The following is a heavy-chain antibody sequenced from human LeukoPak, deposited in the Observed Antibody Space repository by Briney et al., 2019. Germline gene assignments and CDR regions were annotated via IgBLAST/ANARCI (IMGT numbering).Heavy chain of an antibody. CDR2: ISYDGSNK. CDR3: ARAGGSGWYYFDY. CDR1: GFTLSTYA. V-gene: IGHV3-30*04. J-gene: IGHJ4*02. D-gene: IGHD6-19*01. Sequence: GGSLRLSCAPSGFTLSTYAMSWVRQAPGKGLEWGAVISYDGSNKYYADSVKGRFTISRDNSKNTLYLQMNSLRAEDTAVYYCARAGGSGWYYFDYWGQGTLVTVSS.